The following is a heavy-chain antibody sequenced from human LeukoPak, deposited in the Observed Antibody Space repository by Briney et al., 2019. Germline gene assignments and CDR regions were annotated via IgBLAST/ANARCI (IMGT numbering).Heavy chain of an antibody. CDR1: GVTFYSHA. Sequence: SVKVSCKASGVTFYSHALSWVRQAPGQGLEWMGAIIPMYGTSNYAQKFQGRVAIIADKSTSTAYMELNSLTSEDTAVYYCAIAQNNHGYVYFGMDVWGKGTTVTVSS. CDR3: AIAQNNHGYVYFGMDV. V-gene: IGHV1-69*06. D-gene: IGHD5-12*01. CDR2: IIPMYGTS. J-gene: IGHJ6*04.